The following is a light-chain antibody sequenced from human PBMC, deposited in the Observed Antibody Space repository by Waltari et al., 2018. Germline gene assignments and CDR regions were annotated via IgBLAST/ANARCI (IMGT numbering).Light chain of an antibody. J-gene: IGLJ2*01. CDR2: EVS. V-gene: IGLV2-8*01. CDR1: SSDVGGFDY. CDR3: SSFAGSSQML. Sequence: QSALTQPPSASGSPGQSVTISYTGTSSDVGGFDYVSWYQQHPGKVPRLMIYEVSKRPSGVPDRFSGSKSGNTASLTVSGLQVEDEADYYCSSFAGSSQMLFGGGTKLTVL.